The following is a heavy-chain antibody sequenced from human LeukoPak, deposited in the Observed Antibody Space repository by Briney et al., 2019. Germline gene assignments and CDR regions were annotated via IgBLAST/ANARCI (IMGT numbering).Heavy chain of an antibody. CDR2: ISAYNGNT. D-gene: IGHD3-10*01. CDR3: ARESKITMVRGVIIQPYYYYYYMDV. CDR1: GYTFTSYG. V-gene: IGHV1-18*01. Sequence: ASVTVSCKASGYTFTSYGISWVRQAPGQGLEWMGWISAYNGNTNYAQKLQGRVTMTTDTSTSTAYMELRSLRSDDTAVYYCARESKITMVRGVIIQPYYYYYYMDVWGKGTTVTISS. J-gene: IGHJ6*03.